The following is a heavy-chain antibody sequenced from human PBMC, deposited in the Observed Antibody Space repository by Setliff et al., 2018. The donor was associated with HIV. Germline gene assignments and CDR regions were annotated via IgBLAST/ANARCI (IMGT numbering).Heavy chain of an antibody. V-gene: IGHV1-2*02. CDR3: ARYHCSGGSCYFPYFDH. CDR2: IYPNTGGT. CDR1: GYAFTGYY. J-gene: IGHJ4*02. Sequence: GASVKVSCKASGYAFTGYYLHWVRQAPGQGLEWMGWIYPNTGGTNYAQKFQGRVTITTDESTSTAYMELSSLRSEDTAVYYCARYHCSGGSCYFPYFDHWGQGTLVTVSS. D-gene: IGHD2-15*01.